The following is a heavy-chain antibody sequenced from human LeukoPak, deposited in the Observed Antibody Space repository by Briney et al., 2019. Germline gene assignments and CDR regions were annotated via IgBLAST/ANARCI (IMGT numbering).Heavy chain of an antibody. Sequence: GGSLRLSCAASGFILSSHGMSWVRQAPGKRLEWVSTVTSRGGTDYTDSVKGRFISSRDNSKNTLLLQMDSLRAEDTAVYYCATTRPYATTWAGAFEDWGQGTPVTVSS. J-gene: IGHJ4*01. D-gene: IGHD2-2*01. CDR1: GFILSSHG. V-gene: IGHV3-23*01. CDR3: ATTRPYATTWAGAFED. CDR2: VTSRGGT.